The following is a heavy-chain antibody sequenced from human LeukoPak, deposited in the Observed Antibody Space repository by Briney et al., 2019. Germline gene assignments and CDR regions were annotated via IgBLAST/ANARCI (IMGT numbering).Heavy chain of an antibody. CDR1: GGSISSYY. V-gene: IGHV4-59*08. CDR2: IYYSGST. D-gene: IGHD2-2*01. Sequence: NPSETLSLTCTVSGGSISSYYWSWIRQPPGKGLEWIGYIYYSGSTNYNPSLKSRVTISVDTSKNQFSLKLSSVTAADTAVYYCARRYCSSTSCYGSGTWFDPWGQGTLVTVSS. J-gene: IGHJ5*02. CDR3: ARRYCSSTSCYGSGTWFDP.